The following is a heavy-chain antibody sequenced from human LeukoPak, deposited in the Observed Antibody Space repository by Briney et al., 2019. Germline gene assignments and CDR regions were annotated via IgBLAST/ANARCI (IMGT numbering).Heavy chain of an antibody. V-gene: IGHV1-8*02. Sequence: ASVKVSCKASGYTFTSYGISWVRQAPGQGLEWMGWMNPNSGNTGYAQKFQGRVTMTRNTSISTAYMELSSLRSEDTAVYYCARGLDGISDPVWFGELGAPTWGQGTMVTVSS. CDR2: MNPNSGNT. J-gene: IGHJ3*01. D-gene: IGHD3-10*01. CDR3: ARGLDGISDPVWFGELGAPT. CDR1: GYTFTSYG.